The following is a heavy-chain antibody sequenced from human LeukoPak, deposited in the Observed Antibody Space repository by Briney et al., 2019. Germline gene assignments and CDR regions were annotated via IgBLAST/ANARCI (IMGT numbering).Heavy chain of an antibody. D-gene: IGHD3-10*02. Sequence: SQTLSLTCTVSGGSISSGGYYWSWIRQHPGKGLEWIGYIYYSGSTYYNPSLKSRVTISVDTSKNQFSLKLSSVTAADTAVYYCARLYDRPDAFDIWGQGTMVTVSS. CDR2: IYYSGST. CDR3: ARLYDRPDAFDI. V-gene: IGHV4-31*03. CDR1: GGSISSGGYY. J-gene: IGHJ3*02.